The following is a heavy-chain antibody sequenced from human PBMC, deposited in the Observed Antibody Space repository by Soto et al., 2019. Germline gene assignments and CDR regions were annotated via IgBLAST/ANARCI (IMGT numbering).Heavy chain of an antibody. CDR1: GYTFTSYG. Sequence: ASVKVSCKASGYTFTSYGISWVRQAPGQGLEWMGWISAYNGNTNYAQKLQGRVTMTTDTSTSTAYMELRSLRSDDTAVYYCARDRSGWYDGGAFDYWGQGTLVTVPQ. CDR2: ISAYNGNT. D-gene: IGHD6-19*01. V-gene: IGHV1-18*04. J-gene: IGHJ4*02. CDR3: ARDRSGWYDGGAFDY.